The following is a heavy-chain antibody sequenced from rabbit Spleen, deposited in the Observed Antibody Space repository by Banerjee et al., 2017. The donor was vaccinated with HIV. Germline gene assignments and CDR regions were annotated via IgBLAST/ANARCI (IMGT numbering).Heavy chain of an antibody. Sequence: LEESGGGLVKPGGTLTLTCTVSGFSFSSNWICWVRQAPGKGLEWIGCIYAGSSGSTYYASWAKGRFTISKTSSTTMTLQMTSLTAADTASYFCARGFYTYDDYADFYGYYFNLWGPGTLVTVS. D-gene: IGHD2-1*01. CDR1: GFSFSSNW. CDR3: ARGFYTYDDYADFYGYYFNL. J-gene: IGHJ4*01. V-gene: IGHV1S45*01. CDR2: IYAGSSGST.